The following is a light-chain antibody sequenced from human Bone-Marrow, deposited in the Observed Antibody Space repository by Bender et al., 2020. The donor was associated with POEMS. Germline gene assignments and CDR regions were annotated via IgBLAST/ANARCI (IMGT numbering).Light chain of an antibody. CDR3: SAWDGILNDWV. Sequence: QSVLTQPPSASGTPGQRATISCSGSSSNIGGNAVNWWQQLPGTAPNLLIYGNDQRPSGGPDQFSGSKYGTSASLAISELRSEDEADYFCSAWDGILNDWVFGGGTELTVL. J-gene: IGLJ3*02. CDR1: SSNIGGNA. CDR2: GND. V-gene: IGLV1-44*01.